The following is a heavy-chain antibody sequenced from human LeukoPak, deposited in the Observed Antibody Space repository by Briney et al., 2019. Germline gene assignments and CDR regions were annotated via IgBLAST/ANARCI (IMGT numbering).Heavy chain of an antibody. CDR2: IYYSGST. CDR3: ATGADSRGYYYGMDV. D-gene: IGHD2-15*01. Sequence: SETLSLTCTVSGGSISSSSYYWGWIRQPPGKGLEWIGSIYYSGSTYYNPSLKSRVTISVDTSKNQFSPKLSSVTAADTAVYYCATGADSRGYYYGMDVWGQGTTVTVSS. V-gene: IGHV4-39*01. J-gene: IGHJ6*02. CDR1: GGSISSSSYY.